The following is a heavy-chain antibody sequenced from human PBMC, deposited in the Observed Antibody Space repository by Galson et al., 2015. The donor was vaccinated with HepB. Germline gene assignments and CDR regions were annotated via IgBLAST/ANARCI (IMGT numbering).Heavy chain of an antibody. D-gene: IGHD3-10*01. CDR1: GFSLSNARMG. V-gene: IGHV2-26*01. CDR3: ARNQVLWFGGKNYYYYMDV. J-gene: IGHJ6*03. Sequence: ALVKPTQTLTLTCTVSGFSLSNARMGVSWIRQPPGKALEWLVHIFSNDEKSYSTSLKSRLTISKDTSKSQVVLTMTNMDPVDTATYYCARNQVLWFGGKNYYYYMDVWGKGTTVTVSS. CDR2: IFSNDEK.